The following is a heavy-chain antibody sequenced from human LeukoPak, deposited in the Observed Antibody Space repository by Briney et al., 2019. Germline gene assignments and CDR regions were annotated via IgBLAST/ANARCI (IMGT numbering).Heavy chain of an antibody. Sequence: GGSLRLSCAASGFSFSSYWVSWVRQAPGKGLEWVANIQQDGSTKYYVDSVKGRFTISRDNARNSLYLQMNTLSAEDTAVYYCAKAKYQLPHDYWGQGTLVTVSS. D-gene: IGHD2-2*01. CDR3: AKAKYQLPHDY. V-gene: IGHV3-7*01. CDR2: IQQDGSTK. CDR1: GFSFSSYW. J-gene: IGHJ4*02.